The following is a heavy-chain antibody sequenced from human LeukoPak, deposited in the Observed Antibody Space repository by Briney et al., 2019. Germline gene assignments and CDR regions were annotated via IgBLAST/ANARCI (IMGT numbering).Heavy chain of an antibody. CDR1: GYTFTGYY. CDR3: ARVGVRYFDWLLGPGSHFDY. V-gene: IGHV1-2*02. CDR2: INPNSGGT. J-gene: IGHJ4*02. Sequence: GASVKVSCKASGYTFTGYYMHWVRQAPGQGLEWMGWINPNSGGTNYAQKFQGRVTMTRDTSISTAYMELSRLRSDGTAVYYCARVGVRYFDWLLGPGSHFDYWGQGTLVTVSS. D-gene: IGHD3-9*01.